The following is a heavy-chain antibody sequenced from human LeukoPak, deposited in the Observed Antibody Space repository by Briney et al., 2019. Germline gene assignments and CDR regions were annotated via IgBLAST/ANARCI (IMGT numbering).Heavy chain of an antibody. D-gene: IGHD1-26*01. CDR2: IIPIFGTA. Sequence: GASVKVSCKASGGTFSSYAISWVRQAPGQGLEWMGGIIPIFGTANYAQKFQGRVTITADESTSTAYMELSSLRSDDTAVYYCARVAYSGKYYWSSDVWGKGTTVTV. CDR3: ARVAYSGKYYWSSDV. V-gene: IGHV1-69*13. CDR1: GGTFSSYA. J-gene: IGHJ6*03.